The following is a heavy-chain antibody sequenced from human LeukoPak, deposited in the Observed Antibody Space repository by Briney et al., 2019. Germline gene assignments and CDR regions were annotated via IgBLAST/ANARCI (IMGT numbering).Heavy chain of an antibody. CDR1: GGSISGYF. V-gene: IGHV4-4*07. Sequence: SETLSLTCTVSGGSISGYFWSWIRQPAGEGLEWIGRIHPSGCSNYNPSLKSRLTMSVDTSKNQFSLTLSSGTAAETAVYFCARDGNVERPYESWGQGNPVT. CDR2: IHPSGCS. J-gene: IGHJ5*02. D-gene: IGHD3-16*01. CDR3: ARDGNVERPYES.